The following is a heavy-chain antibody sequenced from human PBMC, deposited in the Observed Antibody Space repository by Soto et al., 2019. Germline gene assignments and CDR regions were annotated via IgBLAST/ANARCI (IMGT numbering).Heavy chain of an antibody. Sequence: GGSLRLSCAASGFTFSSYAMHWVRQAPGKGLEWVAVISYDGSNKYYADSVKGRFTISRDNSKNQFSLNLYSVTAADTAVYYCARGRWLRQSFDYWGQGTLVTVSS. J-gene: IGHJ4*02. D-gene: IGHD5-12*01. V-gene: IGHV3-30-3*01. CDR3: ARGRWLRQSFDY. CDR1: GFTFSSYA. CDR2: ISYDGSNK.